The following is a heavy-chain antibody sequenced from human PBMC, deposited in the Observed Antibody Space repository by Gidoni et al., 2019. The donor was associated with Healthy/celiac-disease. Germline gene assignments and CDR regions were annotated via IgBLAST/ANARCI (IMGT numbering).Heavy chain of an antibody. D-gene: IGHD6-6*01. V-gene: IGHV3-30*02. CDR1: GFTFSSYG. J-gene: IGHJ4*02. Sequence: QVQLVESGGGVVQPGGSLRLSCAASGFTFSSYGIHWVRQAPGKGLEWVAFIRYDGSNKYYADSVKGRFTISRDNSKNTLYLQMNSLRAEDTAVYYCAKDLPPGYSSSFGVYWGQGTLVTVSS. CDR3: AKDLPPGYSSSFGVY. CDR2: IRYDGSNK.